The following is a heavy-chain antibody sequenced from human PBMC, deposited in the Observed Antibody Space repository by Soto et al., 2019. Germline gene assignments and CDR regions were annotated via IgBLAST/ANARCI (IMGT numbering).Heavy chain of an antibody. CDR1: GYTFTSYD. D-gene: IGHD3-3*01. CDR3: ARGYVFWSGSPPDAFDI. V-gene: IGHV1-8*01. CDR2: MNPNSGNT. Sequence: ASVTVSCKASGYTFTSYDINWVRQATGQGLEWMGWMNPNSGNTGYAQKFQGRVTMTRNTSISTAYMELSSLRSEHTAVYYCARGYVFWSGSPPDAFDIWGQGTMVTVSS. J-gene: IGHJ3*02.